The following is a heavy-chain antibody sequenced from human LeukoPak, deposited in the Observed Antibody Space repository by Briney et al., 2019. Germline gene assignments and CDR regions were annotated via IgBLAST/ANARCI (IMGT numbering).Heavy chain of an antibody. CDR2: IYYSGST. CDR1: GGSISSSSYY. V-gene: IGHV4-39*07. D-gene: IGHD3-10*01. J-gene: IGHJ5*02. CDR3: ARTGGFGELLT. Sequence: SETLSLTCTVSGGSISSSSYYWGWIRQPPGKGLEWIGSIYYSGSTYYNPSLKSRVTISVDTSKNQFSLKLSSVTAADTAVYYCARTGGFGELLTWGQGTLVTVSS.